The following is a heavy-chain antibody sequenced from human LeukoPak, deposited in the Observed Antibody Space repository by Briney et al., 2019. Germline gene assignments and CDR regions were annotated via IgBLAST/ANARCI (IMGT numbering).Heavy chain of an antibody. CDR2: IFYGGST. CDR1: GDSIYNSDYY. Sequence: PSETLSLTCTVSGDSIYNSDYYWGWIRQPPGKGLEWIGSIFYGGSTYYNPSLESRVTVSIATSKSQFSLSLRSVTAADTAVYYCAKSRSSGSYCIDYWGQGTLVTVSS. D-gene: IGHD3-10*01. V-gene: IGHV4-39*07. CDR3: AKSRSSGSYCIDY. J-gene: IGHJ4*02.